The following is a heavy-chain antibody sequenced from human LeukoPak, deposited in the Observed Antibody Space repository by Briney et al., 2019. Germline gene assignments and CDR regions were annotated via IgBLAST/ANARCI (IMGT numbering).Heavy chain of an antibody. CDR1: GYNFNTYW. J-gene: IGHJ4*02. CDR3: ASRPFETTVVPWDFY. Sequence: GESLKISGKGSGYNFNTYWVAWVRQLPGKGLEWMGIIRPMNSDVRYSPSFQGQVTISADRSINTAYLQWSSLTASDTAMYYCASRPFETTVVPWDFYWGQGTQVTVSS. V-gene: IGHV5-51*01. CDR2: IRPMNSDV. D-gene: IGHD4-23*01.